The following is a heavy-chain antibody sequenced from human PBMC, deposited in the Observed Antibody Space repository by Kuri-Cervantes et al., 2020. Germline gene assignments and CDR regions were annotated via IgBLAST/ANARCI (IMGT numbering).Heavy chain of an antibody. D-gene: IGHD4-17*01. J-gene: IGHJ4*02. CDR2: IYHSGST. Sequence: GSLRLSCAVSGGSISSSNWWSWVRQPPGKGLEWIGEIYHSGSTNYNPSLKSRVTISVDTSKNQFSLKLSSVTAADTAVYYCARDSHYGDYRVWGQGTLVTVSS. CDR3: ARDSHYGDYRV. CDR1: GGSISSSNW. V-gene: IGHV4-4*02.